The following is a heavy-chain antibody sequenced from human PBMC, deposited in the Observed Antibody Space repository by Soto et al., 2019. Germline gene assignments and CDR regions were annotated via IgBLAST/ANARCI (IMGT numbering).Heavy chain of an antibody. D-gene: IGHD3-3*01. J-gene: IGHJ4*02. V-gene: IGHV1-2*04. CDR1: GYTFTGYY. CDR3: AREDCLTIFGVVTSAASGFEY. Sequence: ASVKVSCKASGYTFTGYYMHWVRQAPGQGLEWMGWINPNSGGTNYAQKFQGWVTMTRDTSISPAYMELSRLRSADTAVYYCAREDCLTIFGVVTSAASGFEYWGQGTLVTDS. CDR2: INPNSGGT.